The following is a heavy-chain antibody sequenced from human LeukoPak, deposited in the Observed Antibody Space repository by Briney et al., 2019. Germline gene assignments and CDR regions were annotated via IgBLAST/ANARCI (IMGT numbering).Heavy chain of an antibody. J-gene: IGHJ4*02. CDR1: GFTFSSYW. CDR2: IKQDGSEK. D-gene: IGHD3-3*01. Sequence: GGSLRLSCAASGFTFSSYWMHWVRQAPGKGLEWVANIKQDGSEKYYVDSVKGRFSISRDIAKNTLYLQMNSLRAEDTGVYYCAKDHYWSIDYWGRGTLVTVSS. V-gene: IGHV3-7*01. CDR3: AKDHYWSIDY.